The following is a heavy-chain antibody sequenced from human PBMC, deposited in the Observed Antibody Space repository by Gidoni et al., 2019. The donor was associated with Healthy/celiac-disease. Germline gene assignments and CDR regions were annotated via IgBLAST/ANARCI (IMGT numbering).Heavy chain of an antibody. V-gene: IGHV3-74*01. J-gene: IGHJ4*02. D-gene: IGHD3-16*02. CDR1: GFTFSSYW. CDR2: INSDGSST. CDR3: ARGGIMITFGGVIVIPFDY. Sequence: EVQLVESGGGLVQPGGSLRLSCAASGFTFSSYWMHWVRQAPGKGLVWVSRINSDGSSTSYADSVKGRFTISRDNAKNTLYLQMNSLRAEDTAVYYCARGGIMITFGGVIVIPFDYWGQGTLVTVSS.